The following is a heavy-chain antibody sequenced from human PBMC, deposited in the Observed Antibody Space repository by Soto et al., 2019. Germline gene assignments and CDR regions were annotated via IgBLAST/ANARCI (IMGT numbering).Heavy chain of an antibody. CDR3: ARRFCSGGSCYRTFDY. CDR1: GFTFSSYW. Sequence: PGGSLRLSCAASGFTFSSYWMSWVRQAPGKGLEWVANIKQDGSESYYVDSQKGRFTVSRDNAKNSLFLQTNSLRAEDTAGYYSARRFCSGGSCYRTFDYWGQGTLVTVSS. D-gene: IGHD2-15*01. V-gene: IGHV3-7*01. CDR2: IKQDGSES. J-gene: IGHJ4*02.